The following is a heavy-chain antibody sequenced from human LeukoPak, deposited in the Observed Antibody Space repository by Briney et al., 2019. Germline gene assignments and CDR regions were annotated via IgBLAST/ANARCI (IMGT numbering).Heavy chain of an antibody. J-gene: IGHJ4*02. CDR1: GYTFTPYY. CDR2: INPNSGGT. V-gene: IGHV1-2*02. D-gene: IGHD3-9*01. Sequence: ASVRVSCTASGYTFTPYYMHWVRQAPGQGLEWMGWINPNSGGTNYAQKFQGRVTMTRVTSISPAYMELSRLRSDDTAVYYCARLSGYILTGYYYFDYWGQGTLVTVSS. CDR3: ARLSGYILTGYYYFDY.